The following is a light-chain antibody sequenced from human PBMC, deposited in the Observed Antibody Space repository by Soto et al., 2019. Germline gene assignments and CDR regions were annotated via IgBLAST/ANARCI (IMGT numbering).Light chain of an antibody. CDR2: ATS. J-gene: IGKJ3*01. CDR3: QQTHSLPLS. Sequence: IQMTRSPSSVSASVGDRVTMTCRASQGVGGCLAWYQQKPGKVPKLLIYATSSLHSGVPSRFSGSGSGTDFTLSISSLQPEDFATYYCQQTHSLPLSFGPGTKVDIK. V-gene: IGKV1-12*01. CDR1: QGVGGC.